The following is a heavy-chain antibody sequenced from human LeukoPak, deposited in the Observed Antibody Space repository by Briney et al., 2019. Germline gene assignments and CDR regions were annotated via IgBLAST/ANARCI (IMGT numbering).Heavy chain of an antibody. J-gene: IGHJ4*02. Sequence: GGSLRLSCAASGFTFDDYAMHWVRQAPGKGLEWVSGISWNSGSIGYADSVKGRFTISRDNAKSSLYLQMNSLRAEDTALYYCATVIPVRGVSFDYWGQGTLVTVSS. D-gene: IGHD3-10*01. CDR3: ATVIPVRGVSFDY. CDR1: GFTFDDYA. V-gene: IGHV3-9*01. CDR2: ISWNSGSI.